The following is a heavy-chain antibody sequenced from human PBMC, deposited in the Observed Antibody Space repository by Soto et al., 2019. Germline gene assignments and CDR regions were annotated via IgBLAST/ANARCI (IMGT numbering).Heavy chain of an antibody. CDR3: VKLMFDHDSSGFSGDY. CDR1: GFNFNNYG. Sequence: SGGGVVQPGGSLRLSCAGSGFNFNNYGMYWVRQAPGKGLEWVAFISFQGTNDYYAEAVKGRFTISKDYSKKTLFLQMNSLRADDTAMYYCVKLMFDHDSSGFSGDYWGQGTLVTVS. D-gene: IGHD3-22*01. V-gene: IGHV3-30*18. J-gene: IGHJ4*02. CDR2: ISFQGTND.